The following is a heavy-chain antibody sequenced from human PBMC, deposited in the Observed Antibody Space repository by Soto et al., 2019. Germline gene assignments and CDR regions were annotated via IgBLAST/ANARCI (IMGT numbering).Heavy chain of an antibody. D-gene: IGHD1-20*01. CDR3: ARDVAYKRQDY. CDR1: GFTFSSFW. CDR2: IKEDGSMA. V-gene: IGHV3-7*04. Sequence: VQLVESGGGLVQPGGSLRLSCAASGFTFSSFWMAWVRQAPGKGLEWLANIKEDGSMAYYLDSVKGRFTISRDNAKNSPFLQMNSLIADDTSFYYCARDVAYKRQDYWCLGTLVTFSS. J-gene: IGHJ4*02.